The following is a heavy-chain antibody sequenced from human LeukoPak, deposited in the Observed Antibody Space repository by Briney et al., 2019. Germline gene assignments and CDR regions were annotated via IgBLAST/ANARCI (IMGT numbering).Heavy chain of an antibody. CDR3: AREMATIHDAFDI. CDR1: GFTFSSNY. J-gene: IGHJ3*02. V-gene: IGHV3-66*02. D-gene: IGHD5-24*01. CDR2: IYSGGST. Sequence: PGGSLRLSCAASGFTFSSNYMSWVRQAPGKGLEWVSVIYSGGSTYYADSVRGRFTISRDNSKNTLYLQMNSLRAKDTAVYYCAREMATIHDAFDIWGQGTMVTVS.